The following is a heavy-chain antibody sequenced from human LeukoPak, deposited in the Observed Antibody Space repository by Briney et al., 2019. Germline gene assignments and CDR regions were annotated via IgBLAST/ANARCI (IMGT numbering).Heavy chain of an antibody. CDR3: ARGGYRSGPGIITY. D-gene: IGHD3-22*01. Sequence: ASVKVSCKASGYTFTGYYIHWVRQAPGQGLEWMGWINPNGGGTNYAQKFQGRVTMTRYTSITTAYMELSRLRSDDTAVYYCARGGYRSGPGIITYWGQGTLVTVSS. J-gene: IGHJ4*02. V-gene: IGHV1-2*02. CDR2: INPNGGGT. CDR1: GYTFTGYY.